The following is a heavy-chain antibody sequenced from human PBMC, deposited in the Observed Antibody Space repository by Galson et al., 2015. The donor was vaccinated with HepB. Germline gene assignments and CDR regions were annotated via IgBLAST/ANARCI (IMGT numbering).Heavy chain of an antibody. Sequence: SLRLSCAASGFTFSSYWMSWVRQAPGKGLEWVANIKQDGSEKYYVDSVKGRFTISRDNAKNSLYLQMNSLRAEDTAVYYCARVIVVVPAALWFDPWGQGTLVTVSS. D-gene: IGHD2-2*01. CDR3: ARVIVVVPAALWFDP. CDR1: GFTFSSYW. J-gene: IGHJ5*02. CDR2: IKQDGSEK. V-gene: IGHV3-7*01.